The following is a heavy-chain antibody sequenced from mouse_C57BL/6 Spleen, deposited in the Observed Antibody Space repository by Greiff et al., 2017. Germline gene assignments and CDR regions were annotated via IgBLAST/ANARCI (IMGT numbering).Heavy chain of an antibody. Sequence: QVQLQQSGAELVKPGASVKMSCTASGYTFTTYPIEWMQQNHGKSLEWIGNFHPYNDDTKYNEKFKGKATLTVEKSSSTVYLELSRLTSDDSAVXYCAMRNGDYPLYYAMDYWGQGTSVTVSA. CDR2: FHPYNDDT. CDR1: GYTFTTYP. J-gene: IGHJ4*01. V-gene: IGHV1-47*01. D-gene: IGHD2-13*01. CDR3: AMRNGDYPLYYAMDY.